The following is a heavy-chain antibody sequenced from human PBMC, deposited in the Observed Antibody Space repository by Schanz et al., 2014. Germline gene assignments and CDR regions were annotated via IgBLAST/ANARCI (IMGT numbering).Heavy chain of an antibody. V-gene: IGHV3-30*18. J-gene: IGHJ3*02. D-gene: IGHD3-3*02. Sequence: QVQLVESGGGVVQPGRSLRLSCAASGFTMITYAMHWVRQPPGKGLEWVAIITYDGSNTYHADSVKGRFTISRDNSKNTLYLQMNSRRADDKAVDYCAKCIFWYCRCAFDIWGQGTMVTVSS. CDR2: ITYDGSNT. CDR1: GFTMITYA. CDR3: AKCIFWYCRCAFDI.